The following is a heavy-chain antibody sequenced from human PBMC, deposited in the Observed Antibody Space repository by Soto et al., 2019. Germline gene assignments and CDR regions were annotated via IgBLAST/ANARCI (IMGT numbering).Heavy chain of an antibody. J-gene: IGHJ6*02. CDR2: IIPVLGTP. CDR3: ASSAGLDHLLNYYGLNV. V-gene: IGHV1-69*01. CDR1: GGTVTSIA. D-gene: IGHD6-13*01. Sequence: QVHLVQSSAEVKKPGSSVKVSCKASGGTVTSIAFSWVRQAPGQGLEWMGGIIPVLGTPNYAQKFQARVTITADASTTTAHMELSSLRSDDTAVYYCASSAGLDHLLNYYGLNVWGQGTTVTV.